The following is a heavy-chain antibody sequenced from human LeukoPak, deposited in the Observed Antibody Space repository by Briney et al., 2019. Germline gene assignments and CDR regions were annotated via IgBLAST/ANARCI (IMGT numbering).Heavy chain of an antibody. J-gene: IGHJ3*02. D-gene: IGHD3-3*01. Sequence: SVKVSCKASGGTFSIYAISWVRQAPGQGLEWMGGIIPIFGTANYAQKFQGRVTITTDESTSTAYMELSSLRSEDTAVYYCARDTTLTIFGVVAYAFDIWGQGTMVTVSS. CDR3: ARDTTLTIFGVVAYAFDI. CDR2: IIPIFGTA. CDR1: GGTFSIYA. V-gene: IGHV1-69*05.